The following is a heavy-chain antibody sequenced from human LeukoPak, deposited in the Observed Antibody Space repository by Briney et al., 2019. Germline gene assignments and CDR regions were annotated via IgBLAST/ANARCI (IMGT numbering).Heavy chain of an antibody. J-gene: IGHJ4*02. Sequence: GGSLRLSCTASGFTFSAYAMMWVRQAPGKGPEWVSAIRGGGTSEFYADSVKGRFTISRDNSKNTLYLQMNSLRAEDTAVYYCAKDLELELPLYFDYWGQGTLVTVSS. CDR2: IRGGGTSE. D-gene: IGHD1-7*01. V-gene: IGHV3-23*01. CDR1: GFTFSAYA. CDR3: AKDLELELPLYFDY.